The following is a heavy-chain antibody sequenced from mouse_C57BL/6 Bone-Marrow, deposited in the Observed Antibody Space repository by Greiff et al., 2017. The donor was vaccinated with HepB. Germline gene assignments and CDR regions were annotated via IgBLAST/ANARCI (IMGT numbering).Heavy chain of an antibody. J-gene: IGHJ3*01. Sequence: VQRVESGPGLVAPSQSLSITCTVSGFSLTSYGVDWVHQSPGKGLEWLGVIWGVGSTNYNSALKSRLSISKDNSKSQVFLKMNSRQTDDTAMYYCASDHHYSKFAYWGQGTLVTVSA. CDR2: IWGVGST. D-gene: IGHD2-5*01. V-gene: IGHV2-6*01. CDR1: GFSLTSYG. CDR3: ASDHHYSKFAY.